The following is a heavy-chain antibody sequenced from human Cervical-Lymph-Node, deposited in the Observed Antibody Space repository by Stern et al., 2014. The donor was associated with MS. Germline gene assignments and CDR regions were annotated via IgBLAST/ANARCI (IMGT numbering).Heavy chain of an antibody. Sequence: EEQLVESGGGLVQPGGSLRLSCAASGFTFSSYWMHWVRQAPGKGLVWVSRINSDGSSPSYADSLKGRLHMSRDNAKNTLYLQMNSLRAEDTAVYYCARDRLPAARGWFDPWGQGTLVTVSS. D-gene: IGHD2-2*01. CDR1: GFTFSSYW. CDR2: INSDGSSP. J-gene: IGHJ5*02. V-gene: IGHV3-74*01. CDR3: ARDRLPAARGWFDP.